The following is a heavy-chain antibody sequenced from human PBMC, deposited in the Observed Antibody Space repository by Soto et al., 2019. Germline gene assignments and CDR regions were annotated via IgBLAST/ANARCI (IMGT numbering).Heavy chain of an antibody. CDR1: GGSISTYY. CDR2: IYYSGST. J-gene: IGHJ4*02. D-gene: IGHD6-19*01. Sequence: SETLSITCTVSGGSISTYYWSWIRQPPGKGLEWIGSIYYSGSTNHNPSLKSRVTISVDTSKNQFSLKLSSVPAADTAVYYCARLSATSGWSFDYWGQGTLVTVSS. CDR3: ARLSATSGWSFDY. V-gene: IGHV4-59*08.